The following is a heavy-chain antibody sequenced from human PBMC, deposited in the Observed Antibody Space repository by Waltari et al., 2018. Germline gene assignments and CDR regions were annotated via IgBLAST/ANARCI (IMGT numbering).Heavy chain of an antibody. CDR2: IQRSGRT. J-gene: IGHJ4*02. CDR1: GDSMSSSDW. Sequence: QMQLQESGPGLVKPSGTLSLTCTVSGDSMSSSDWWSWVRQSPEKGLEWIGQIQRSGRTNYNPSLESRVTGSIDTSNNQFSLKVTSTTAADTAVYYCARDRGRGIYLDSWGRGTLVTVSP. D-gene: IGHD2-15*01. CDR3: ARDRGRGIYLDS. V-gene: IGHV4-4*02.